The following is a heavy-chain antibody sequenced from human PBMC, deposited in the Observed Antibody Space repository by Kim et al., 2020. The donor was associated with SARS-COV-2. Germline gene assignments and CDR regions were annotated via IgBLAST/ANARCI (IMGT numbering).Heavy chain of an antibody. Sequence: SETLSLTCTVSGGSISSYYWSWIRQPAGKGLEWIGRIYTSGSTNYNPSLKSRVTMSVDTSKNQFSLKLSSVTAADTAVYYCASGPPYGDNRLPRTIKTNLPYYYYGMDVWGQGTTVTVSS. V-gene: IGHV4-4*07. CDR2: IYTSGST. J-gene: IGHJ6*02. CDR1: GGSISSYY. D-gene: IGHD4-17*01. CDR3: ASGPPYGDNRLPRTIKTNLPYYYYGMDV.